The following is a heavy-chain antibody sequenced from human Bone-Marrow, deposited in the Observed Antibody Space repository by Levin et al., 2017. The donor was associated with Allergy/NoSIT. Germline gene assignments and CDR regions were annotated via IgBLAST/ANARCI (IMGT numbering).Heavy chain of an antibody. CDR2: ISYGGTTK. CDR1: GFTFSDFG. CDR3: ARDILGDYSHYASRFDH. V-gene: IGHV3-30*03. J-gene: IGHJ4*02. Sequence: LSLTCAVSGFTFSDFGMQWVRQAPGKGLEWVSFISYGGTTKYYANSVKCRFTVSRDNSKHTLYLQLNSLRAGDTAVYYCARDILGDYSHYASRFDHWGQGTLVAVSS. D-gene: IGHD4-11*01.